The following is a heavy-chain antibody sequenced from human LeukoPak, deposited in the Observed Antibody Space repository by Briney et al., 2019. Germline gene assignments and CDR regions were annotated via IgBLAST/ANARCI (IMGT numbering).Heavy chain of an antibody. CDR2: INPNSGGT. Sequence: ASVKVSCKASGYTFTGYYMHWVRQAPGQGLEWMGWINPNSGGTNYAQKFQGRVTMTRDTSISTAYMELSRLRSDDTAVYYCAKDETPSYCGGDCYSGFFDYWGQGTLVTVSS. D-gene: IGHD2-21*02. V-gene: IGHV1-2*02. CDR1: GYTFTGYY. J-gene: IGHJ4*02. CDR3: AKDETPSYCGGDCYSGFFDY.